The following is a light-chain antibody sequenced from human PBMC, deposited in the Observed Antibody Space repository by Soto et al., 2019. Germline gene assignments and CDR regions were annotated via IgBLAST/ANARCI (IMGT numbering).Light chain of an antibody. CDR1: RSISSY. CDR3: QQSYSTLWT. Sequence: DIQMTQSPSSVSASVGDRITITCRASRSISSYLNWYQQKPGKAPKLLIHGASSLQSGVPSRFSGTGSGTDFTLTISSLQPEDFATYYCQQSYSTLWTFGQGTKVDIK. J-gene: IGKJ1*01. V-gene: IGKV1-39*01. CDR2: GAS.